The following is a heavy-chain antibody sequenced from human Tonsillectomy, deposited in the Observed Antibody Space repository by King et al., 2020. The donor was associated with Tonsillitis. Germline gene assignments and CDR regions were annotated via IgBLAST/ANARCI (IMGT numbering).Heavy chain of an antibody. V-gene: IGHV2-5*02. Sequence: ITLKESGPTLVKPTQTLTLTCTFSGFSLSTSGVGVGWIRQPPGKALEWLALIYWDDDKRYSPSLKSRLTITKDTSKNQVVLTMTNMDPVDTATYYCALSFSGYFFSYSFDIWGQGTMVTVSS. D-gene: IGHD3-9*01. CDR2: IYWDDDK. CDR3: ALSFSGYFFSYSFDI. CDR1: GFSLSTSGVG. J-gene: IGHJ3*02.